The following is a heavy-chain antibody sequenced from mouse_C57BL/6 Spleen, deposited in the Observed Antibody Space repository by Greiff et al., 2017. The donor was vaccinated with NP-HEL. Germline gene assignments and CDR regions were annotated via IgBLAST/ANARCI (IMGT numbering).Heavy chain of an antibody. CDR1: GFHIKDYY. CDR3: ARPSYYSNLFDY. D-gene: IGHD2-5*01. V-gene: IGHV14-2*01. Sequence: VQLQQSGAELVKPGASVKLSCTASGFHIKDYYMHWVRQRTEQGLEWIGRIDPEAGENKYAPKFQGKATITADTSSNTAYLQLSSLTSEDTAVYYCARPSYYSNLFDYWGQGTTLTVSS. J-gene: IGHJ2*01. CDR2: IDPEAGEN.